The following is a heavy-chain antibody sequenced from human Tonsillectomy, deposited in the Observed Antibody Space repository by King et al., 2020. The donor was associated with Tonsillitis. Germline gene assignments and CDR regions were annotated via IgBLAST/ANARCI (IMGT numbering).Heavy chain of an antibody. CDR3: ARVFSYCGGDCYPSYFDY. CDR2: IYYSGST. Sequence: VQLQESGPGLVKPSETLSLTCTVSGGSISSYYWSWIRQPPGKGLEWIGYIYYSGSTNYNPSLKSRVTISVDTSKNQFSLKLSSVTAADTAVYYCARVFSYCGGDCYPSYFDYWGQGTLVTVSS. J-gene: IGHJ4*02. D-gene: IGHD2-21*02. V-gene: IGHV4-59*01. CDR1: GGSISSYY.